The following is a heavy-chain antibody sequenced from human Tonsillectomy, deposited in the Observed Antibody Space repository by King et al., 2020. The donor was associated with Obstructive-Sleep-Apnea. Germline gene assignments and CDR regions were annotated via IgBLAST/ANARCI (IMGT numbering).Heavy chain of an antibody. D-gene: IGHD3-22*01. J-gene: IGHJ4*02. V-gene: IGHV4-34*01. CDR2: INHSGST. Sequence: VQLQQWGAGLLKPSETLSLTCAVYGGSFSGYYWSWIRQPPGKGLEWIGEINHSGSTNYNPSLKSRVTISVDTSKNQFSLKLSSVTAADTAVYYCARGLGYYDSSVHSNYWGQGTLVTVSS. CDR1: GGSFSGYY. CDR3: ARGLGYYDSSVHSNY.